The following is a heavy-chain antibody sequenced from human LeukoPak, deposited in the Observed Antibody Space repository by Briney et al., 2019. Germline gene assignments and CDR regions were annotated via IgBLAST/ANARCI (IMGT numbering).Heavy chain of an antibody. J-gene: IGHJ3*02. Sequence: SETLSLTCTVSGGSISSSSYYWGWIRQPPGKGLEWIGSIYYSGSTHYNPSLKSRVTISVDTSKNQFSLKLSSVTAADTAVYYCARHSGGYQAFDIWGQGTMVTVSS. CDR1: GGSISSSSYY. CDR2: IYYSGST. V-gene: IGHV4-39*01. CDR3: ARHSGGYQAFDI. D-gene: IGHD1-26*01.